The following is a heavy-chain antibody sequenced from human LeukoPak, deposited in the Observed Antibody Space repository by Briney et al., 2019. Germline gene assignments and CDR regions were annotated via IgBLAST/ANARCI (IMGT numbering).Heavy chain of an antibody. J-gene: IGHJ3*02. CDR2: IYYSGST. D-gene: IGHD2-2*01. CDR3: ARWSPDIVVVPAAGGAFDI. CDR1: GGSISGYY. Sequence: PSETLSLTCTVSGGSISGYYWSWIRQPPGKGLEWIGYIYYSGSTNYNPSLKSRVTISVDTSKNQFSLKLSSVTAADTAVYYCARWSPDIVVVPAAGGAFDIRGQGTMVTVSS. V-gene: IGHV4-59*08.